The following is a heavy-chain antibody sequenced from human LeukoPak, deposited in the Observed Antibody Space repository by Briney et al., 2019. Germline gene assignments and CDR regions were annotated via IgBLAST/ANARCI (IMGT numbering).Heavy chain of an antibody. V-gene: IGHV3-9*01. J-gene: IGHJ6*02. CDR2: ISWNSGSI. CDR3: AKFSVSPSVTIVPYYYYGMDG. D-gene: IGHD4-17*01. CDR1: GFTFDDYA. Sequence: PGGSLRLSCAASGFTFDDYAMHWVRQAPGKGLEWVSGISWNSGSIGYADSVKGRFTISRDNAKNSLYLQMNSLRAEDTALYYCAKFSVSPSVTIVPYYYYGMDGWGQGTTVTVSS.